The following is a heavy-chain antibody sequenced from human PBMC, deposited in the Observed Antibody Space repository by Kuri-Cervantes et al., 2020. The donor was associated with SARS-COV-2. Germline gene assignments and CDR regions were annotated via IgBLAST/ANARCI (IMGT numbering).Heavy chain of an antibody. CDR2: IRSKGNNYAT. Sequence: GESLKISCAVSGFRFSDSAMHGVRQASGRGLEWIGRIRSKGNNYATVYAPSVKGRFTISRDDSKNQVYLQMNSLKTEDTAVYYCASAKVGADDYYYYYMDVWGKGTTVTFSS. CDR1: GFRFSDSA. CDR3: ASAKVGADDYYYYYMDV. J-gene: IGHJ6*03. D-gene: IGHD4/OR15-4a*01. V-gene: IGHV3-73*01.